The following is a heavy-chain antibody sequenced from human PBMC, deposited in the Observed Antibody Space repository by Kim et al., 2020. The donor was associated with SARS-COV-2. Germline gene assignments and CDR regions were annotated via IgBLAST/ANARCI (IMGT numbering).Heavy chain of an antibody. Sequence: GGSLRLSCAASGFTFDDYAMHWVRQAPGKGLEWVSLISGDGGSTYYADSVKGRFTISRDNSKNSLYLQMNSLRTEDTALYYCAKGVGLWFGEGFDYWGQGTLVTVSS. CDR1: GFTFDDYA. D-gene: IGHD3-10*01. J-gene: IGHJ4*02. CDR3: AKGVGLWFGEGFDY. CDR2: ISGDGGST. V-gene: IGHV3-43*02.